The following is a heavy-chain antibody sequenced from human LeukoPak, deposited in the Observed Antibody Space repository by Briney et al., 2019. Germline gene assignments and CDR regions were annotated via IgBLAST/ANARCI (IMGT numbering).Heavy chain of an antibody. Sequence: PSETLSLTCTVSGGSISSYYWSWIRQPPGKGLEWIGYIYYSGSTNYNPSLKSRVTISVDTSKNQFSLKLSSVTAADTAVYYCARDGVIYYYDSSGYNPPPPRAFDIWGQGTMVTVSS. CDR2: IYYSGST. D-gene: IGHD3-22*01. V-gene: IGHV4-59*01. CDR3: ARDGVIYYYDSSGYNPPPPRAFDI. J-gene: IGHJ3*02. CDR1: GGSISSYY.